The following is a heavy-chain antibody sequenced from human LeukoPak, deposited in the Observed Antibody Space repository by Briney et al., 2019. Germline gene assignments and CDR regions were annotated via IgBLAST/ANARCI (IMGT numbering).Heavy chain of an antibody. Sequence: KPSETLSLTCAVYGGSFSGYYWSWIRQPPGKGLEWIGEINHSGSTNYNPSLKSRVTISVDTSKNRFSLKLSSVTAADTAVYYCARRVTGRVDTAMVGRGRWFDPWGQGTLVTVSS. D-gene: IGHD5-18*01. CDR1: GGSFSGYY. CDR3: ARRVTGRVDTAMVGRGRWFDP. J-gene: IGHJ5*02. CDR2: INHSGST. V-gene: IGHV4-34*01.